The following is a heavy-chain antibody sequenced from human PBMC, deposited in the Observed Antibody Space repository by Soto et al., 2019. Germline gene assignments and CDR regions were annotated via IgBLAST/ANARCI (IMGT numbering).Heavy chain of an antibody. J-gene: IGHJ6*02. D-gene: IGHD6-19*01. CDR2: IYSGGST. Sequence: VGSLRLSCAASGFTVSSNYMSWARQAPGKGLEWVSVIYSGGSTYYADSVKGRFTISRDNSKNTLYLQMNSLRAEDTAVYYCASERAGYSSGWYGGYYYGMDVWGQGTTVTVSS. CDR1: GFTVSSNY. V-gene: IGHV3-53*01. CDR3: ASERAGYSSGWYGGYYYGMDV.